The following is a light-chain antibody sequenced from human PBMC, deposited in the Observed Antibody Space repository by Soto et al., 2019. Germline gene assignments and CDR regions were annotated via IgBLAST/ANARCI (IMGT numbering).Light chain of an antibody. CDR1: SSNMGTGYD. CDR2: VNN. J-gene: IGLJ2*01. V-gene: IGLV1-40*01. Sequence: QSVLTQPPSVSGAPGQRVTISCTGSSSNMGTGYDVHWYQQHRGMAPKLLIYVNNHRPSGVPDRFSGSKSVTSASLAITGLQAEDDADYYCQSYVIGLRGPVFGGGAKVTVL. CDR3: QSYVIGLRGPV.